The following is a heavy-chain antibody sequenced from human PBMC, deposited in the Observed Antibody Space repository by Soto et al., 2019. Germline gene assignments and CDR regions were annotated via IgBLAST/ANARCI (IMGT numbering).Heavy chain of an antibody. J-gene: IGHJ4*02. Sequence: SETLSLTCTVSGGSISSSSYYWGWIRQPPGKGLEWIGGIYYSGSTYYNPSLKSRVTISVDTSKNQFSLKLSSVTAADTAVYYCARHGGIAAAFDYWGQGTLVTVSS. CDR3: ARHGGIAAAFDY. CDR1: GGSISSSSYY. D-gene: IGHD6-13*01. CDR2: IYYSGST. V-gene: IGHV4-39*01.